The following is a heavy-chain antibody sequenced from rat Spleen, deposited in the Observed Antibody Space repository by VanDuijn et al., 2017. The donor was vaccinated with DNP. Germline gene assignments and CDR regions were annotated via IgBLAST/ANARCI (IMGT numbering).Heavy chain of an antibody. Sequence: EVKLVESGGGLVQPGRSLKLSCAASGFNFNDYWMGWVRQAPGKGLEWIGEINKASSTINYTPSLKDKFTISRDSAQNTLYLQMSKLGSEDTAIYYCARVQLGYYGMDAWGQGTSVTVSS. J-gene: IGHJ4*01. V-gene: IGHV4-2*01. CDR2: INKASSTI. CDR1: GFNFNDYW. D-gene: IGHD5-1*01. CDR3: ARVQLGYYGMDA.